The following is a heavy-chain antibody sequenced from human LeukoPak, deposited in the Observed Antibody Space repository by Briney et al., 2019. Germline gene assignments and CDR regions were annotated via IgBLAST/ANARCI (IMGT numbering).Heavy chain of an antibody. CDR2: ISGSGGST. D-gene: IGHD3-10*01. Sequence: AGGSLRLSCAASGFTFSSYAMSWVCQAPGKGLEWVSAISGSGGSTYYADSVKGRFTISRDNSKNTLYLQMNSLRAEDTAVYYCAKDYYYGSGSYYAVDYWGQGTLVTVSS. J-gene: IGHJ4*02. CDR3: AKDYYYGSGSYYAVDY. CDR1: GFTFSSYA. V-gene: IGHV3-23*01.